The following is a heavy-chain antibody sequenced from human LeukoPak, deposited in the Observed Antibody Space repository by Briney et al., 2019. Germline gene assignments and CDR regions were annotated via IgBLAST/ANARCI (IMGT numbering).Heavy chain of an antibody. CDR3: ARVGSSGVRYYYYGMDV. CDR2: ISSSSSYI. Sequence: GGSLRLSCAASGFTFSSYSMNWVRQAPGKGLEWVSSISSSSSYIYYADSVKGRFTISRDNAKNSLYLQMNSLRAEDTAVYYCARVGSSGVRYYYYGMDVWGQGTTVTVSS. CDR1: GFTFSSYS. D-gene: IGHD1-26*01. J-gene: IGHJ6*02. V-gene: IGHV3-21*01.